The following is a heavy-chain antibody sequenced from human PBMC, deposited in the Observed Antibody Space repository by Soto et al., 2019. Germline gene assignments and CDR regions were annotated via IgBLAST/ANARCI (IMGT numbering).Heavy chain of an antibody. V-gene: IGHV3-23*01. CDR1: GFTFSSYA. Sequence: GGSLRLSCAASGFTFSSYAMSWVRQAPGKGLEWVSAISGSGGTTYYADSVKGRFTFSRDNSKNTLYLQMNSLRAEDTAVYYCARDPRGAVTTEGYYYYYGMDVWGQGTTVTVSS. D-gene: IGHD4-17*01. CDR3: ARDPRGAVTTEGYYYYYGMDV. CDR2: ISGSGGTT. J-gene: IGHJ6*02.